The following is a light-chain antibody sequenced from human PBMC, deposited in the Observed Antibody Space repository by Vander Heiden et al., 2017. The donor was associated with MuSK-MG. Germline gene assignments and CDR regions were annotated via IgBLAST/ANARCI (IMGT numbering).Light chain of an antibody. CDR1: QRVSSN. CDR2: GAS. CDR3: QQYKNWPTT. J-gene: IGKJ1*01. Sequence: EIVMTPSPATLSVSPGASATLSCRASQRVSSNLAWYQQKPGQAPRRLIYGASTRATGIPARFSGSGSGTEFTLTISSLQSEDFAGYYCQQYKNWPTTFGQGTKVEIK. V-gene: IGKV3-15*01.